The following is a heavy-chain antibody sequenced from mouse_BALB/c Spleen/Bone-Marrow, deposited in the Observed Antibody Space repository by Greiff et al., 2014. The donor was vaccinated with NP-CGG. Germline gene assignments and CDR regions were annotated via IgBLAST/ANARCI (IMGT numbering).Heavy chain of an antibody. V-gene: IGHV14-3*02. CDR2: IDAANGNS. J-gene: IGHJ4*01. CDR3: ARYGY. D-gene: IGHD1-1*02. Sequence: VHVKQSGAELVKPGASVKLTCTGSGFNIKDTYMHWVKQRPEQGLEWIGRIDAANGNSKYDPKFQGKATITAGTSSNTGYLQLSSLTSEDTAVYYCARYGYWGQGTSVTVSS. CDR1: GFNIKDTY.